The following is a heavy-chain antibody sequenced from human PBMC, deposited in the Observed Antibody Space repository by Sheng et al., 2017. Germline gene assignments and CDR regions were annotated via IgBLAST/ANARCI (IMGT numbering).Heavy chain of an antibody. CDR1: GYTFTSYH. D-gene: IGHD3-16*01. J-gene: IGHJ4*02. V-gene: IGHV1-46*01. Sequence: QVQLVQSAAEVKKPGASVRLSCGTSGYTFTSYHVHWVRQAPGQRPEWMGIINPTTWYHNLCTEIQGRVTMTRDTSTSTLYMELSSLKSEDTAVYYCAREEVARGSPAYWGQGTLVTVSS. CDR3: AREEVARGSPAY. CDR2: INPTTWYH.